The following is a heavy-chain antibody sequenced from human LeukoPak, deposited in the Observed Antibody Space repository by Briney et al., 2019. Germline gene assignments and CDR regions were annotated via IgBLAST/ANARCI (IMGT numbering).Heavy chain of an antibody. CDR1: GFTFNSYS. J-gene: IGHJ4*02. Sequence: GGSLRLSCTASGFTFNSYSMTWVRQAPGKGLEWISYISSSSSIIHYADSVKGRFTISRDNARNSVYLQMNSLRAEDTAVYYCASDLMVTATRIDYWGQGTLVIVSS. D-gene: IGHD2-21*02. CDR2: ISSSSSII. CDR3: ASDLMVTATRIDY. V-gene: IGHV3-48*04.